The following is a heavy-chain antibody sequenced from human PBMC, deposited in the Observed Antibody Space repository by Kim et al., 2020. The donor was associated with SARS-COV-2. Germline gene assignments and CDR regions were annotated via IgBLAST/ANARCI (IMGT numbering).Heavy chain of an antibody. CDR1: GFTFSSYA. Sequence: GGSLRLSCAASGFTFSSYAMSWVRQAPGKGLEWVSAISGSGGSTYYADSVKGRFTISRDNSKNTLYLQMNSLRAEDTAVYYCAKSPQYELDYGDYGQNDRDYWGQGTLVTVSS. J-gene: IGHJ4*02. D-gene: IGHD4-17*01. V-gene: IGHV3-23*01. CDR2: ISGSGGST. CDR3: AKSPQYELDYGDYGQNDRDY.